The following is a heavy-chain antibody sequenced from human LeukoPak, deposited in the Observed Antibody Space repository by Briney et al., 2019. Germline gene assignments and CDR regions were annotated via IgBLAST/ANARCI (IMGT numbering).Heavy chain of an antibody. V-gene: IGHV4-61*02. CDR2: IYTRRST. D-gene: IGHD3-10*01. CDR1: GGPISSGGYY. Sequence: KASDTLSLTCTVSGGPISSGGYYWSWIRQPAGEGLEWIQRIYTRRSTNYHPSLKSRVTISVDTSKHQYSLKLSSVTAADTAVYYCARGIGGWFGELFSYYGMDVWGQGTTVTVSS. J-gene: IGHJ6*02. CDR3: ARGIGGWFGELFSYYGMDV.